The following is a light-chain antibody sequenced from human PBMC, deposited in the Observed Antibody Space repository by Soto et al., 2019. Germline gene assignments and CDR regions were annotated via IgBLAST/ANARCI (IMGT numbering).Light chain of an antibody. Sequence: EIVLTQSPGTLSLSPGERDTLSCRASQTVTSNYLAWYQRKPGQAPRLLIYGASSRATDIPDRFSGSGSGTDFTLTITRLEPEDFAGYFCQQYAGSPSTFGQGTKVEIK. CDR1: QTVTSNY. V-gene: IGKV3-20*01. CDR2: GAS. CDR3: QQYAGSPST. J-gene: IGKJ1*01.